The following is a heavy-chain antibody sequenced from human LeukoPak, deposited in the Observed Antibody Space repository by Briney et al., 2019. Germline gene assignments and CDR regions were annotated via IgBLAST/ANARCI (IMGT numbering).Heavy chain of an antibody. J-gene: IGHJ4*02. V-gene: IGHV3-23*01. CDR2: ISGSGGIT. D-gene: IGHD2-2*01. CDR3: AKSVNFGLTHCSSTSCFLSYGYFDY. CDR1: GFTFSSYA. Sequence: PGGSLRLSCAASGFTFSSYAMSWVRQAPGKGLEWVSAISGSGGITYYADSVKGRFTISRDNSKNTLYLHMNSLRAEDTAVYYCAKSVNFGLTHCSSTSCFLSYGYFDYWGQGTLVTVSS.